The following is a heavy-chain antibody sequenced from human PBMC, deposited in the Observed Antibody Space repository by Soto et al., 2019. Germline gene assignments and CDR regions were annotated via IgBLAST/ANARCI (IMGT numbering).Heavy chain of an antibody. CDR2: LSGSGGTT. J-gene: IGHJ4*02. Sequence: EVQLLESGGGLVQPGGSLRLSCAASGFTFSTYAMTWVRQAPGKGLEWVSSLSGSGGTTYYADSVKGRFTISRDNSKNTLYLQMYSLRAEDTAVYYCATQNQPYTYPPFDYGGKGPLAPVS. D-gene: IGHD2-2*02. V-gene: IGHV3-23*01. CDR1: GFTFSTYA. CDR3: ATQNQPYTYPPFDY.